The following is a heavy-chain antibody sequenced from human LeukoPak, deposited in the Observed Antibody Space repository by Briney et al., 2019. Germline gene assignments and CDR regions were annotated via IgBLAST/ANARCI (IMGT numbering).Heavy chain of an antibody. CDR2: IGRSGTTI. V-gene: IGHV3-11*04. CDR3: ARAPGYSSADY. Sequence: GGSLRLSCAASGFTFSDYYMSWIRQVPGKGLEWVSYIGRSGTTIHYADSVKGRFTISWDNAKKSLYLQMNSLRAEDTAVYYCARAPGYSSADYWGQGTLVTVSS. D-gene: IGHD6-19*01. J-gene: IGHJ4*02. CDR1: GFTFSDYY.